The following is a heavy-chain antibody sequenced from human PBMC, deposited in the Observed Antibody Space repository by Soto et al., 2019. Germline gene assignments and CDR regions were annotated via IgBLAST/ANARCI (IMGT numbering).Heavy chain of an antibody. CDR1: GGTFSSYA. J-gene: IGHJ5*02. CDR3: ARDGWELGPYNWFDP. CDR2: IIPSFGTA. Sequence: QVQLVQSGAEVKNPGSSVKVSCKASGGTFSSYAISWVRQAPGQGLEWMGGIIPSFGTANYAQKFQGRVTITWDESTSTAYMEMRRLRSEDTSVYYCARDGWELGPYNWFDPWGEGTLVTVSS. V-gene: IGHV1-69*01. D-gene: IGHD1-26*01.